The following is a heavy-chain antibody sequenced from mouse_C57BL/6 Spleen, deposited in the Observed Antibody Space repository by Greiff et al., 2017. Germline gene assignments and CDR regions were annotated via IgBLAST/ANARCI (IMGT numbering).Heavy chain of an antibody. V-gene: IGHV14-2*01. CDR2: IDPEDGET. D-gene: IGHD2-5*01. J-gene: IGHJ3*01. CDR3: APIYYSNYDGFAY. Sequence: VQLKESGAELVKPGASVKLSCTASGFNIKDYYMHWVKQRTEQGLEWIGRIDPEDGETKYAPKFQGKATIPADTSSNTAYLQLSSLTSEDTAVYYCAPIYYSNYDGFAYWGQGTLVTVSA. CDR1: GFNIKDYY.